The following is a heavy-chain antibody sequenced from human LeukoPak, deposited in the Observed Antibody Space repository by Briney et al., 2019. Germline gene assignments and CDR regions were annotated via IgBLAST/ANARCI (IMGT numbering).Heavy chain of an antibody. D-gene: IGHD6-19*01. CDR3: ARDSSGWFDY. CDR2: ISYDGSNK. J-gene: IGHJ4*02. CDR1: GFTFSSYA. V-gene: IGHV3-30*04. Sequence: GSLRLSCAASGFTFSSYAMHWVRQAPGKGLEWVAVISYDGSNKYYADSEKGRFTISRDNSKNTLYLQMNSLRAEDTAVYYCARDSSGWFDYWGQGTLVTVSS.